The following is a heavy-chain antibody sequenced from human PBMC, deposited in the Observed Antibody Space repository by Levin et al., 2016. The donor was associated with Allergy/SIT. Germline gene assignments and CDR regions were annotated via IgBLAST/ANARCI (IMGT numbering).Heavy chain of an antibody. CDR2: IKDRGIT. V-gene: IGHV4-39*01. D-gene: IGHD1-26*01. CDR3: ARHGAGGMDV. J-gene: IGHJ6*02. Sequence: GSLRLSCTVSGGSISSSNYYWGWIRQPPGKGLEWIGSIKDRGITHYNPSLRSRVTISVDTSTNQFSLKLSSVTAADTAVYYCARHGAGGMDVWGQGTTVTVSS. CDR1: GGSISSSNYY.